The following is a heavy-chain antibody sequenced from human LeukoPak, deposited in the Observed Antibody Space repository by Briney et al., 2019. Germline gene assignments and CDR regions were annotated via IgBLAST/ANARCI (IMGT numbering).Heavy chain of an antibody. CDR2: ISWNSGSI. D-gene: IGHD3-10*01. Sequence: GGSLRLSCAASGFTFSSYAMHWVRQAPGKGLEWVSGISWNSGSIGYADSVKGRFTISRDNAKNSLYLQMNSLRAEDTALYYCAKDILEYYYGSGSYYNGYFDYWGQGTLVTVSS. J-gene: IGHJ4*02. CDR3: AKDILEYYYGSGSYYNGYFDY. CDR1: GFTFSSYA. V-gene: IGHV3-9*01.